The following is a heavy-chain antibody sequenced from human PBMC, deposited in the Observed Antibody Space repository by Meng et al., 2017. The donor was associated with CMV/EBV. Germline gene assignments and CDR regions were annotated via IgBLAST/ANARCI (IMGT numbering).Heavy chain of an antibody. J-gene: IGHJ4*02. CDR3: ARASFWGCDY. CDR2: IKQDGSEK. V-gene: IGHV3-7*01. D-gene: IGHD7-27*01. CDR1: GFTFSSYW. Sequence: GESLKISCAASGFTFSSYWMSWVRQAPGKGLEWVANIKQDGSEKYYVDSVKGRFTISRDNAKNPLYLQMNSLRAEDTAVYYCARASFWGCDYWGQGTLVTVSS.